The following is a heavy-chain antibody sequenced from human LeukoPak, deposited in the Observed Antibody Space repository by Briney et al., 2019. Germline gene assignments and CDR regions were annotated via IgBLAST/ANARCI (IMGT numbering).Heavy chain of an antibody. J-gene: IGHJ3*02. CDR3: ARDGQQLLDHDAFDI. D-gene: IGHD6-13*01. V-gene: IGHV4-34*01. Sequence: SETLSLTCAVYGGSFSGYYWSWIRQPPGKGLEWIGEINHSGSTNYNPSLKSRVTISVDTSKNQFSLKLSSVTAADTAVYYCARDGQQLLDHDAFDIWGQGTMVTVSS. CDR2: INHSGST. CDR1: GGSFSGYY.